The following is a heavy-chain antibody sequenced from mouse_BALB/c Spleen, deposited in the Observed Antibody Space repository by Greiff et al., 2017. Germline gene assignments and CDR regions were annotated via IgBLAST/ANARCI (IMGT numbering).Heavy chain of an antibody. CDR1: GFNIKDTY. V-gene: IGHV14-3*02. CDR2: IDPANGNT. D-gene: IGHD1-1*01. CDR3: ARSYGSSYDYFDY. J-gene: IGHJ2*01. Sequence: EVKLQESGAELVKPGASVKLSCTASGFNIKDTYMHWVKQRPEQGLEWIGRIDPANGNTKYDPKFQGKATITADTSSNTAYLQLSSLTSEDTAVYYCARSYGSSYDYFDYWGQGTTLTVSS.